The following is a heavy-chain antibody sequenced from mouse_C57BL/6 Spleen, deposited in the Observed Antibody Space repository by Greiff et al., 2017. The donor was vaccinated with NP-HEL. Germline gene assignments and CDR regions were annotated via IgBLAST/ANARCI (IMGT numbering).Heavy chain of an antibody. D-gene: IGHD1-1*01. CDR1: GYTFTSYW. CDR3: GGYYGSRRNYFDY. CDR2: IDPSDSYT. V-gene: IGHV1-59*01. Sequence: QVQLQQPGAELVRPGTSVKLSCKASGYTFTSYWMHWVKQRPGQGLEWIGVIDPSDSYTNYNQKFKGKATLTVDTSSSTAYMQLSSLTSEASAVYYCGGYYGSRRNYFDYWGQGTTLTVSS. J-gene: IGHJ2*01.